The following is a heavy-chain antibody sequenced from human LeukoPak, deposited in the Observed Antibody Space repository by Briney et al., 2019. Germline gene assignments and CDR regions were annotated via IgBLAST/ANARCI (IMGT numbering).Heavy chain of an antibody. J-gene: IGHJ4*02. Sequence: GGSLRLSCAASGFTFSTYGMHWVRQAPGKGLEWVAVIWYDGSNKYYADSVKGRFTISRDNAKNSLYLQMNSLRAEDTAVYYCARDFMEAAALDYWGQGTLVTVSS. CDR2: IWYDGSNK. V-gene: IGHV3-33*01. D-gene: IGHD6-13*01. CDR3: ARDFMEAAALDY. CDR1: GFTFSTYG.